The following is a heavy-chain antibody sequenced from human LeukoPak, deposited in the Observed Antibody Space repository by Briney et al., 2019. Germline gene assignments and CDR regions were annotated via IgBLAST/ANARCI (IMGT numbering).Heavy chain of an antibody. Sequence: SETLSLTCAVYGGSFSRYYWSWIRQSPGKGLEWIAEIDHRGDTNYNPSVKSRVTVSVDTSKNQFSLKVRSLSAADTAVYYCARGATISETGYFDFWGQGTLVTVSS. D-gene: IGHD5-24*01. J-gene: IGHJ4*03. CDR1: GGSFSRYY. V-gene: IGHV4-34*01. CDR3: ARGATISETGYFDF. CDR2: IDHRGDT.